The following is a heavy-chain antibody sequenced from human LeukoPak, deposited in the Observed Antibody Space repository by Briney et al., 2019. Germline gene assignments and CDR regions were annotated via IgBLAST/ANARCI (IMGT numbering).Heavy chain of an antibody. V-gene: IGHV3-30-3*01. CDR1: GFTFSSCA. J-gene: IGHJ1*01. CDR3: PRDLGDTVVPY. Sequence: TGGSLRLSCGASGFTFSSCAMQCVRRAPGKGREGVAVISYEGSNKYCADCVKGRFTISRDNYKNTLYLQMNSLRAEDTAVYYCPRDLGDTVVPYWGQGPLVNVSS. D-gene: IGHD2-2*01. CDR2: ISYEGSNK.